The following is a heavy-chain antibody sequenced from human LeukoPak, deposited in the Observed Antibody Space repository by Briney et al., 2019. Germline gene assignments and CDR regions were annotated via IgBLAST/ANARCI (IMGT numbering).Heavy chain of an antibody. CDR2: ISYDGSNK. Sequence: GGSLRLSCAASGFTFSNYAMHWVRQAPGKGLEWVAVISYDGSNKYYADSVKGRFTISRDNSKNTLYLQMNSLRAEDTAVYYCARSYQGGSDYWGQGTLVTVSS. D-gene: IGHD1-26*01. CDR1: GFTFSNYA. V-gene: IGHV3-30*01. CDR3: ARSYQGGSDY. J-gene: IGHJ4*02.